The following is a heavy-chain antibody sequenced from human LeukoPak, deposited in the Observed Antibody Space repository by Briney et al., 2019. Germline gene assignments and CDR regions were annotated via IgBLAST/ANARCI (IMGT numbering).Heavy chain of an antibody. CDR1: GYTFTSYG. J-gene: IGHJ4*02. CDR2: MNPNSGNI. Sequence: GASVKVSCKASGYTFTSYGFNWVRQATGQGLEWMGWMNPNSGNIGYAQKFQGRVTITRNTSISTAYMELSSLRSEDTAVYYCARGSWFGELLPDYWGQGTLVTVSS. D-gene: IGHD3-10*01. V-gene: IGHV1-8*03. CDR3: ARGSWFGELLPDY.